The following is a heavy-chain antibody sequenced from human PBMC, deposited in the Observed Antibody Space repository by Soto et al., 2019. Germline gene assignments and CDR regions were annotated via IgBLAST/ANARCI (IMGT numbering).Heavy chain of an antibody. D-gene: IGHD3-22*01. Sequence: QVQLQESGPGLVKPSETLSLTCTVSGVSININYWSWIRQPAGKGLESIGRFYITGTANYNPSLKRRVPMSLDKSKNPFSLKLSSVTAADTAVYYCARDDYYNSNNWFDPWGQGIQVTVSS. CDR3: ARDDYYNSNNWFDP. CDR2: FYITGTA. CDR1: GVSININY. V-gene: IGHV4-4*07. J-gene: IGHJ5*02.